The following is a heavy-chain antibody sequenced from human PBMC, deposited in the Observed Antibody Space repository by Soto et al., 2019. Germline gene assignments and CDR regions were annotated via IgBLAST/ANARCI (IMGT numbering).Heavy chain of an antibody. D-gene: IGHD2-2*01. CDR2: INHSGST. Sequence: SETLSLTCAVYGGSFSDYSWSWIRQPPGKGLDWIGEINHSGSTNYNPALKSRVTISVDTSKNQFSLKLYSVTAGDTAVYYCARLLRYCSSTTCYGKQYFFDYWGQGTLVTVSS. CDR1: GGSFSDYS. CDR3: ARLLRYCSSTTCYGKQYFFDY. V-gene: IGHV4-34*01. J-gene: IGHJ4*02.